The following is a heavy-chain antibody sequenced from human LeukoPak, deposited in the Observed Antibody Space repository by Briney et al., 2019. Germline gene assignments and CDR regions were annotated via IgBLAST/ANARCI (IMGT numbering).Heavy chain of an antibody. CDR3: AQGSGQYYEY. CDR1: GLTLSNVW. Sequence: GGSLRLSCAVSGLTLSNVWMNWVRQAPGKRLEWVVRIKSKTAGGTTDFAAPVKGRFSISRDDSQNMLYLQMNSLTSEDSAVYYCAQGSGQYYEYWGQGTLVTVSS. CDR2: IKSKTAGGTT. D-gene: IGHD3-22*01. V-gene: IGHV3-15*07. J-gene: IGHJ4*02.